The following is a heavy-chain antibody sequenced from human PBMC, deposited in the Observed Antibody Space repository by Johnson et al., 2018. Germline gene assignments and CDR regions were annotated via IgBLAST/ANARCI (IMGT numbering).Heavy chain of an antibody. D-gene: IGHD1-26*01. CDR1: GFTFDDYA. Sequence: VQLVQSGGGLVQPGRSLRLSCAASGFTFDDYAMHWVRQAPGKGLEWVSGISWNSGSIGYADSVKGRFTISRDNAKNSLYLQMNSPRAEDKAVYYCARDRAGSGSYYSDAFDIWGQGTMVTVSS. CDR2: ISWNSGSI. V-gene: IGHV3-9*01. CDR3: ARDRAGSGSYYSDAFDI. J-gene: IGHJ3*02.